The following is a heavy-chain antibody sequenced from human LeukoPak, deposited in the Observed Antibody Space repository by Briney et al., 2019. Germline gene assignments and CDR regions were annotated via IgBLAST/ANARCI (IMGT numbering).Heavy chain of an antibody. V-gene: IGHV3-21*01. D-gene: IGHD5-18*01. CDR2: ISSSSSYI. CDR1: GFTFSSYS. CDR3: ASDPAPLYSYGYEVDY. J-gene: IGHJ4*02. Sequence: KSGGSLRLSCAASGFTFSSYSMSWVRQAPGKGLEWVSFISSSSSYIYYADSVKGRFTISRDNTTNSLYQQMNSLRGEDKAVYYCASDPAPLYSYGYEVDYWGQGTLVTVSS.